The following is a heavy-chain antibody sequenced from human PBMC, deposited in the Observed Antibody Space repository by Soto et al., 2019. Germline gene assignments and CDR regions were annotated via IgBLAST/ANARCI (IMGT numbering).Heavy chain of an antibody. D-gene: IGHD4-17*01. CDR3: ARGGNPGYGDYESGDAFDI. J-gene: IGHJ3*02. V-gene: IGHV4-34*01. CDR2: INHSGST. CDR1: GGSFSGYY. Sequence: TLSLTCAVYGGSFSGYYWSWIRQPPGKGLEWIGEINHSGSTNYNPSLKSRVTISVDTSKNQFSLKLSSVTAADTAVYYCARGGNPGYGDYESGDAFDIWGQGTMVTVSS.